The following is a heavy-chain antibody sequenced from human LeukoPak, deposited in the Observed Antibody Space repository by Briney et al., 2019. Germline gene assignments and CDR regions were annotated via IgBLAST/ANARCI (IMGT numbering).Heavy chain of an antibody. V-gene: IGHV3-72*01. CDR1: GFTFSDHY. J-gene: IGHJ4*02. CDR2: SKNKANNYIT. Sequence: GGSLRLSCAASGFTFSDHYIDWVRQAPGKGLEWVGRSKNKANNYITQYAAFVQGRFTILRDNSKNSLYLQINSLKTEDTAVYYCARDSSGQGDYWGQGTLVTVSS. D-gene: IGHD3-22*01. CDR3: ARDSSGQGDY.